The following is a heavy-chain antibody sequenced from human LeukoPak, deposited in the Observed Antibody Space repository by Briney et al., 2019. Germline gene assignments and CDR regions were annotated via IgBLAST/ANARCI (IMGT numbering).Heavy chain of an antibody. Sequence: SETLPLTCTVSGGSISSSSYYWVWIRQPPGKGLEWIGSIYYSGSTYYNPSLKSRVTISVDTSKNQFSLKLSSVTAADTAVYYCARHDSSSSWDLFDHWGQGTLVTVSS. V-gene: IGHV4-39*01. D-gene: IGHD6-13*01. J-gene: IGHJ4*02. CDR2: IYYSGST. CDR3: ARHDSSSSWDLFDH. CDR1: GGSISSSSYY.